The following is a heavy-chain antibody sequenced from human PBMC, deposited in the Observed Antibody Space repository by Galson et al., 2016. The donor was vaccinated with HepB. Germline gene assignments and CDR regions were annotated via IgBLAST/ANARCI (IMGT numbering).Heavy chain of an antibody. D-gene: IGHD3-3*01. CDR1: GFTFSRYD. Sequence: SLRLSCAASGFTFSRYDMHWVRQGPGKGLEWVSAIGPAGDTYYTGSVKGRFTVSRENANNSLYLQLNSLRAGDTAVYYCARGSPWDFWSDYYSDVGMDVWGRGTTVTVSS. CDR3: ARGSPWDFWSDYYSDVGMDV. CDR2: IGPAGDT. V-gene: IGHV3-13*01. J-gene: IGHJ6*04.